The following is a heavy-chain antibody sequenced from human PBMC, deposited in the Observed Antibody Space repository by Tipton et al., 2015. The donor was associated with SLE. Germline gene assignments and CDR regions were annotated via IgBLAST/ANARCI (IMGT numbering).Heavy chain of an antibody. D-gene: IGHD2-2*01. Sequence: SLRLSCAASGFTFSSYSMNWVRQAPGKGLEWVSYISSSSSTIYYAYSVKGRFTISRDNAKNSLYLQMNSLRAEDTAVYYCASLVVVPAATGDYWGQGTLVTVSS. V-gene: IGHV3-48*01. CDR1: GFTFSSYS. CDR3: ASLVVVPAATGDY. CDR2: ISSSSSTI. J-gene: IGHJ4*02.